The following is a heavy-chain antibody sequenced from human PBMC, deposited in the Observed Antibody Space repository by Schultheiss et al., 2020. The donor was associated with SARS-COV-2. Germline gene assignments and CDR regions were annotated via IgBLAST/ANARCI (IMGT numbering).Heavy chain of an antibody. CDR3: ARYYSSSSPPPSYFDY. D-gene: IGHD6-6*01. CDR1: GGSFSGYY. J-gene: IGHJ4*02. CDR2: INHSGST. Sequence: SETLSLTCAVYGGSFSGYYWSWIRQPPGKGLEWIGEINHSGSTNYNPSLKSRVTISVDTSKNQFSLKLSSVTAADTAVYYCARYYSSSSPPPSYFDYWGQGTLVTVSS. V-gene: IGHV4-34*01.